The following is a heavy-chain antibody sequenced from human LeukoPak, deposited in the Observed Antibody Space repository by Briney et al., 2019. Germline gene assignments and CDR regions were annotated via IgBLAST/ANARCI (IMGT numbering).Heavy chain of an antibody. CDR1: GFSLSTSGVG. J-gene: IGHJ5*02. CDR3: AHGVVPAVSVTNWFDP. CDR2: IYWDDDK. D-gene: IGHD2-2*01. Sequence: SGPTLVKPTQTLTLTCTFSGFSLSTSGVGVGWIRQPPGKALEWLALIYWDDDKRYSPSLKSRLTITKDTSKNQVVLTMTNMDPVDTATYYCAHGVVPAVSVTNWFDPWGQGTLVTVSS. V-gene: IGHV2-5*02.